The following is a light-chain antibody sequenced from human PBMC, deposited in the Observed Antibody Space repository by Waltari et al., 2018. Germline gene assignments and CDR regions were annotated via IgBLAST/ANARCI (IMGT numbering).Light chain of an antibody. CDR3: QQYDTSTERT. Sequence: EIVLTQSPGTLSLSPGQRATLSCRASQDISSSYLAWHQQRTGQAPRLLIYDASSRATGVPDRFSGSGSGTDFTLTISGLEPEDVAVYYCQQYDTSTERTFGQGTKVEIK. J-gene: IGKJ1*01. CDR2: DAS. V-gene: IGKV3-20*01. CDR1: QDISSSY.